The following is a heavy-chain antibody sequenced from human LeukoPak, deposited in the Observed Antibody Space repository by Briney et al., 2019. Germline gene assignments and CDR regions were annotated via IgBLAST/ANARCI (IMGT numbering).Heavy chain of an antibody. CDR3: ARQRRYHRWFDP. J-gene: IGHJ5*02. CDR1: GGSFSGYY. V-gene: IGHV4-34*01. Sequence: SETLSLTCAVYGGSFSGYYWSWIRQPPGKGLEWIGEINHSGSTNYNPSLKRRVTISVDTSKNQFSLKLSSVTAADTAVYYCARQRRYHRWFDPWGQGTLVTVSS. CDR2: INHSGST. D-gene: IGHD1-14*01.